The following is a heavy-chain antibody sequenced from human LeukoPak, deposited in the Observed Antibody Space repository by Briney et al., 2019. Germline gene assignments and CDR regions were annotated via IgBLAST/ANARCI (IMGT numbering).Heavy chain of an antibody. CDR2: INPNSGGT. V-gene: IGHV1-2*02. J-gene: IGHJ4*02. CDR3: ACIAAAGTGGFFDY. CDR1: GYTFTGYY. Sequence: ASVKVSCKASGYTFTGYYMHWVRQAPGQGLEWMGWINPNSGGTNYAQKFQGRVTMTMDTSISTAYMELSRLRSDDTAVYYCACIAAAGTGGFFDYWGQGTLVTVSS. D-gene: IGHD6-13*01.